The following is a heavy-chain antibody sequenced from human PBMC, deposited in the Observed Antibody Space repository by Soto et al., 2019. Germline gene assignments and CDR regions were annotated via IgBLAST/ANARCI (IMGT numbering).Heavy chain of an antibody. D-gene: IGHD5-12*01. V-gene: IGHV4-59*08. CDR3: ARLSVATISRAWTYCFDY. J-gene: IGHJ4*02. CDR2: VHSSGST. Sequence: SETLSLTCAFSGDSINTHSWNWIRQPPGKGLQWIGSVHSSGSTNYNPSLESRVTVSLDTSKNQFSLRLTSVTAADTAVYYCARLSVATISRAWTYCFDYWGQGTPVTVSS. CDR1: GDSINTHS.